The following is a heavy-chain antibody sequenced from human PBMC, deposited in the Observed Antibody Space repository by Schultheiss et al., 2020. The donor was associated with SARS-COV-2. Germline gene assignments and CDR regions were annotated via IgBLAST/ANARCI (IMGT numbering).Heavy chain of an antibody. D-gene: IGHD5-18*01. CDR3: ARSGQYRYGLYFDS. V-gene: IGHV3-48*02. CDR1: GFTFSSYG. CDR2: ISSSSSTI. J-gene: IGHJ4*02. Sequence: GESLKISCAASGFTFSSYGMNWVRQAPGKGLEWVSYISSSSSTIYYADSVKGRFTISRDNAKNSLYLQMSSLRDEDTAVYYCARSGQYRYGLYFDSWGQGTLVTVSS.